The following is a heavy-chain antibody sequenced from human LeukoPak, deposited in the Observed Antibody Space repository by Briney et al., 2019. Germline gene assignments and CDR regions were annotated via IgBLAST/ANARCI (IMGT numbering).Heavy chain of an antibody. Sequence: GGSLRLSCAASGFTFSSYAMSWVRQAPGKGLEWVSGISGSGGSTYYADSVKGRFTISRDNSKKTLYLQMNSLRAEDTAVYYCAKDGRITIFAYYMDVWGKGTTVTVSS. CDR3: AKDGRITIFAYYMDV. CDR2: ISGSGGST. V-gene: IGHV3-23*01. CDR1: GFTFSSYA. J-gene: IGHJ6*03. D-gene: IGHD3-9*01.